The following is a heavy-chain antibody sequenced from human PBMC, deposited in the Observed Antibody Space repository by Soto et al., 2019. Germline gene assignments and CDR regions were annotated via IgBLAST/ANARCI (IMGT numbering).Heavy chain of an antibody. D-gene: IGHD1-26*01. J-gene: IGHJ4*02. Sequence: GGSLRLSCAASGFSFSTYSMTWVRQAPGKGLEWVANIRGTTSATYYADSVRGRFTISRDNARNSLFLQMNSLRDVDTAVYYCARDRTDQGRGSLSCAFWGQGTLVTVSS. CDR1: GFSFSTYS. CDR3: ARDRTDQGRGSLSCAF. V-gene: IGHV3-48*02. CDR2: IRGTTSAT.